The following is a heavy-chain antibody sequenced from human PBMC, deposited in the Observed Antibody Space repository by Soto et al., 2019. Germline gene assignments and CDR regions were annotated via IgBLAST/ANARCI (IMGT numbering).Heavy chain of an antibody. CDR1: GYSFTSYW. J-gene: IGHJ6*02. CDR2: IYPGDSDT. CDR3: ARHGDIVVVPAAPANYYYYGMDV. D-gene: IGHD2-2*01. V-gene: IGHV5-51*01. Sequence: GESLKISCKGSGYSFTSYWIGWVRQMPGKGLELMGIIYPGDSDTRYSPSFQGQVTISADKSISTPYLQWSSLKVSDTAMYYCARHGDIVVVPAAPANYYYYGMDVWGQGTTVTVSS.